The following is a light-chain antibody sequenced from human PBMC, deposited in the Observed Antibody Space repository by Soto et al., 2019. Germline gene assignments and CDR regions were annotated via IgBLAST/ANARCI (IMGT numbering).Light chain of an antibody. CDR2: GAS. CDR3: QQYLDWPRT. J-gene: IGKJ1*01. Sequence: EFVLTQSPGTLSLSPGERATLSCRASQTVRNNYLAWYQQKPGQAPRLLIYGASNRATGVPDRFSGSGSGTVFTLTISSLQSDDFAVYYCQQYLDWPRTFGQGTKVDIK. V-gene: IGKV3-15*01. CDR1: QTVRNN.